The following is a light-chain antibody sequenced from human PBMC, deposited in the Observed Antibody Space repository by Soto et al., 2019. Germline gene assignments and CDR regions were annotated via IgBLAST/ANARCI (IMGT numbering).Light chain of an antibody. Sequence: QAVVTQSPSASASLGASVKLTCTLSSEHSSYAIAWHQQQPEKGPRYLMKLNSDGSHSKGDGIPDRFSGSSSGAERYLTISSLQSEDEADYYCQTWGTGIQVFGTGTKLTVL. J-gene: IGLJ1*01. CDR1: SEHSSYA. V-gene: IGLV4-69*01. CDR2: LNSDGSH. CDR3: QTWGTGIQV.